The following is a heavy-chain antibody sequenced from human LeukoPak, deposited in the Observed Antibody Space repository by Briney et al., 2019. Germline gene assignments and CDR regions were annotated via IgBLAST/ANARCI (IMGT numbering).Heavy chain of an antibody. J-gene: IGHJ4*02. CDR1: GGSFSGYY. D-gene: IGHD3-10*01. CDR3: ARRVRVWFGEFTHFDY. CDR2: INHSGST. Sequence: PSETLSLTCAVYGGSFSGYYWSWIRQPPGKGLEWIGEINHSGSTNYNPSLKSRVTISVDTSKNQFSLKLSSVTAADTAVYYCARRVRVWFGEFTHFDYWGQGTLVTVSS. V-gene: IGHV4-34*01.